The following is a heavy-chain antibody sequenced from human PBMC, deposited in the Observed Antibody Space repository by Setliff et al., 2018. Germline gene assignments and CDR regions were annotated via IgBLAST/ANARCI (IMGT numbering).Heavy chain of an antibody. Sequence: PSETLSLTCNVSGASVSSHYWDWIRQPPGKGLEWIGFISYSGITTYNVSLKSRVSISVDTSKNQLSLKLSSVTAADTAVYYCARDRSYYASGSFTKWFDYWGQGALVT. V-gene: IGHV4-59*02. CDR3: ARDRSYYASGSFTKWFDY. J-gene: IGHJ4*02. CDR2: ISYSGIT. CDR1: GASVSSHY. D-gene: IGHD3-10*01.